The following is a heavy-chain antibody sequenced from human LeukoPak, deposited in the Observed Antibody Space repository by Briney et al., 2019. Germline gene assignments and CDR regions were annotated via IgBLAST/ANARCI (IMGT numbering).Heavy chain of an antibody. Sequence: GGSLRLSCAASGFTFTSHAMSWVRQAPGKGLEWVSIISGSGDSTYYADSVKGRFTISRDNSKNTLYLQMNSLRADDTAVYYCAKGSGYDVDFDYWGQGTLVTVSS. D-gene: IGHD5-12*01. CDR2: ISGSGDST. CDR3: AKGSGYDVDFDY. CDR1: GFTFTSHA. V-gene: IGHV3-23*01. J-gene: IGHJ4*02.